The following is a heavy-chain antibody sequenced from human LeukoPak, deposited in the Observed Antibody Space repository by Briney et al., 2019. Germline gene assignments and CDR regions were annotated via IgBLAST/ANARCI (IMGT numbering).Heavy chain of an antibody. CDR1: GGSISSSSYY. V-gene: IGHV4-39*01. CDR2: IYYGGST. CDR3: ASEKYYDFWSGYRNYYYGMDV. J-gene: IGHJ6*02. D-gene: IGHD3-3*01. Sequence: PSETLSLTCAVSGGSISSSSYYWGWIRQPPGKGLEWIGSIYYGGSTYYGSSLKSRVTISVDTSKNQFSLKLSSVTAADTAVYYCASEKYYDFWSGYRNYYYGMDVWGQGTTVTVSS.